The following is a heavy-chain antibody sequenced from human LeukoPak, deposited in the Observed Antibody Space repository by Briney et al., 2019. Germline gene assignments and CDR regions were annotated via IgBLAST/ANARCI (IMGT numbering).Heavy chain of an antibody. Sequence: GASVKVSCKASGYTFNRYGISWVRQAPGQGLEWMGWISAYNGNTNYAQKVQGRVTMTTNTSTSTAYMELRSLRSDDTAVYYCARESAYGDFEYWGQGTLVTVSS. CDR2: ISAYNGNT. V-gene: IGHV1-18*01. CDR3: ARESAYGDFEY. D-gene: IGHD4-17*01. J-gene: IGHJ4*02. CDR1: GYTFNRYG.